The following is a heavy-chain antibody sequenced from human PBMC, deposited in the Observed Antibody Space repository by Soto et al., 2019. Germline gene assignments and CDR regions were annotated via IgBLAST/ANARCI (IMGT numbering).Heavy chain of an antibody. J-gene: IGHJ4*02. Sequence: EVQLVESGGGLVQPGESLRLSCTASGITFSSYSMNWVRQAPGKGLEWLSYISSSNTAYADSVQGRFTISRDNAKNSVYLQMNSLRDEDTAVYYCVGDQDVHAPMVHGNYWGRGTRVTVSS. V-gene: IGHV3-48*02. CDR2: ISSSNT. CDR1: GITFSSYS. CDR3: VGDQDVHAPMVHGNY. D-gene: IGHD2-8*01.